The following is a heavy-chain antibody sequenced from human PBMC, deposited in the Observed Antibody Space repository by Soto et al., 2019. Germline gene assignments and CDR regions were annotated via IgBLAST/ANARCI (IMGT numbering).Heavy chain of an antibody. J-gene: IGHJ4*02. CDR1: GFTFSTYA. CDR2: IHSSGVT. V-gene: IGHV3-23*01. Sequence: PGGSLRLSCATSGFTFSTYAMSWVRQAPGKGLDWVSSIHSSGVTYYADSVKGRFTSSRDNSKNTLYLQLNSLRAEDTAIYYCARDSTTTWWGSWSWGQGTLVTVSS. D-gene: IGHD2-8*02. CDR3: ARDSTTTWWGSWS.